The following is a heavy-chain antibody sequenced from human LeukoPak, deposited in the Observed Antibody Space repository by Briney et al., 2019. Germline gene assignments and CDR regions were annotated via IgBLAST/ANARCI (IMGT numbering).Heavy chain of an antibody. J-gene: IGHJ6*03. D-gene: IGHD3-3*01. Sequence: PGRSLRLSCAASGFTFSSYGMHWVRQAPGKGLEWVAVIWYDGSNKYYADSVKGRFTISRDNSKNTLYLQMNSLRAEDTAVYYCAKEYRAYYDFWSDYSKYYYYYYMDVWGKGTTVTVSS. CDR3: AKEYRAYYDFWSDYSKYYYYYYMDV. CDR1: GFTFSSYG. CDR2: IWYDGSNK. V-gene: IGHV3-33*06.